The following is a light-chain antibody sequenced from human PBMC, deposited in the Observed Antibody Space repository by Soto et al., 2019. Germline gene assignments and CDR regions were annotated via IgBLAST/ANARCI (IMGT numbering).Light chain of an antibody. CDR3: SSYTSSSIL. J-gene: IGLJ1*01. CDR1: SSDVGSYNY. Sequence: SVSGSPGQSITISCTGTSSDVGSYNYVSWYQQHPGKAPKLMIYEVRDRPSGISSRFSGSKSGNTASLTISGLQTEDEADYYCSSYTSSSILFGTGTKVTVL. CDR2: EVR. V-gene: IGLV2-14*01.